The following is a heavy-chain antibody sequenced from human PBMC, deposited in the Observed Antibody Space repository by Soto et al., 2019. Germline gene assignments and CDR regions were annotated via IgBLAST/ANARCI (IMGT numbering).Heavy chain of an antibody. CDR2: IIPIFGTA. CDR3: ARVYSSSWYANWFDP. Sequence: GASVKVSCKASGGTFSSYAISWVRQAPGQGLEWMGGIIPIFGTANYAQKFQGRVTITADESTSTAYMELSSLRSEDTAVYYCARVYSSSWYANWFDPWGQGTLVTVSS. D-gene: IGHD6-13*01. CDR1: GGTFSSYA. V-gene: IGHV1-69*13. J-gene: IGHJ5*02.